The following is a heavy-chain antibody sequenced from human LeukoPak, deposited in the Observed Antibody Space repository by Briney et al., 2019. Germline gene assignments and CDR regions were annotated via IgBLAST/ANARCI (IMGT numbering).Heavy chain of an antibody. CDR2: IYSAGST. V-gene: IGHV3-53*01. CDR1: GFTVSTNY. CDR3: ARDPGRAYGMDV. D-gene: IGHD1-14*01. J-gene: IGHJ6*02. Sequence: RGSLRLSCAASGFTVSTNYMNWVRQAPGKGLEWVSVIYSAGSTYYADSVKGRFTISRDNAKNSLYLQMNSLRAEDTAVYYCARDPGRAYGMDVWGQGTTVTVSS.